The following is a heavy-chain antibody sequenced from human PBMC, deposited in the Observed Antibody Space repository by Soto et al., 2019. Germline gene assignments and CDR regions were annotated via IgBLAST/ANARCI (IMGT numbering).Heavy chain of an antibody. CDR2: ISAYNGNT. J-gene: IGHJ6*02. D-gene: IGHD4-4*01. Sequence: ASVKVSCKASGYTFTSYGVSWVRQAPGQGLEWMGWISAYNGNTNYAQKLQGRVTMTTDTSTSTAYMELRSLRSDDTAVYYCARGSGRDSNSDYYYYYVMDVWGQGTTVTVSS. CDR3: ARGSGRDSNSDYYYYYVMDV. V-gene: IGHV1-18*01. CDR1: GYTFTSYG.